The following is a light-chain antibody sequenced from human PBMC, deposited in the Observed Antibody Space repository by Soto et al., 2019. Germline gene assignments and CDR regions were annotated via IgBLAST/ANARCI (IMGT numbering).Light chain of an antibody. Sequence: DIQMTQSPSTLSASVGDRVTITCRASQSISSWLAWYQQKPGKAPKLLIYAASSLHSGVPARFSGSRSGTEFTLTINSLQSEDFAVYYCQRYNNWPLTFGGGTKVDIK. V-gene: IGKV1-5*01. CDR2: AAS. CDR3: QRYNNWPLT. CDR1: QSISSW. J-gene: IGKJ4*01.